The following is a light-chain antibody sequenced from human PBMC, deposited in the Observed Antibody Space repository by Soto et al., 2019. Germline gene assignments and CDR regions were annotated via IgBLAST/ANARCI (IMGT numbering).Light chain of an antibody. V-gene: IGKV1-27*01. CDR2: AAS. CDR1: QGIGVY. Sequence: DIQMTQSPSSLSASLGDRVTITCRASQGIGVYLVWFQQKPGKVPKLLIYAASALQSGVPSRFSGSGSGTDFTLTISSLQPEDFATYYCQKYNSAPLTFGGGTKVEIK. CDR3: QKYNSAPLT. J-gene: IGKJ4*01.